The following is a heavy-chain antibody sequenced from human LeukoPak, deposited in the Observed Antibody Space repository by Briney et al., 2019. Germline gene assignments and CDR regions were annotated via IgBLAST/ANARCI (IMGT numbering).Heavy chain of an antibody. CDR1: GFTFSSSA. J-gene: IGHJ4*02. Sequence: GGSLRLSCAASGFTFSSSAMHWVRQAPGKGLEWVAVISYHGRNKYYADSVKGRFSITRDNSKNTLYLQMNTLRAEDTAVYYCARDRKAKNYYYGSGTIPPLIIDYWGQGTLVTVSS. D-gene: IGHD3-10*01. V-gene: IGHV3-30*04. CDR3: ARDRKAKNYYYGSGTIPPLIIDY. CDR2: ISYHGRNK.